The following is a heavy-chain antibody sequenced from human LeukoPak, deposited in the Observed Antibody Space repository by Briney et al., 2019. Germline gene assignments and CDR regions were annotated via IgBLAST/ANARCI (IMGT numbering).Heavy chain of an antibody. D-gene: IGHD6-19*01. V-gene: IGHV3-66*01. Sequence: GGSLRLSCAVSGFAVSSKYMSWVRQAPGKGLEWVAVLYSSGPTYYADSLKGRVTISRDDSKNTLSLQINGLRVEDTAVYYCAKGGMTSGWKGGVFDIWGQGTLVIVCS. CDR3: AKGGMTSGWKGGVFDI. CDR1: GFAVSSKY. CDR2: LYSSGPT. J-gene: IGHJ3*02.